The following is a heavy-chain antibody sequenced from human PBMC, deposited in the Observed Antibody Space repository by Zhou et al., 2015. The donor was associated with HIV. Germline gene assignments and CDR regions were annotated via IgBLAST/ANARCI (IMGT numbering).Heavy chain of an antibody. CDR1: EYSFTAYA. V-gene: IGHV1-2*02. Sequence: QAQLVQSGTEVREPGASVKVSCKSSEYSFTAYALHWVRQAPGQGLEWMGWINPNNGVTNYAQKFQGRVTMTRDTSINIAYMELRRLRSDDTAVYYCARGGYSSAYFRKTDRLDPWGQGSLVTVSP. CDR3: ARGGYSSAYFRKTDRLDP. J-gene: IGHJ5*02. D-gene: IGHD2-15*01. CDR2: INPNNGVT.